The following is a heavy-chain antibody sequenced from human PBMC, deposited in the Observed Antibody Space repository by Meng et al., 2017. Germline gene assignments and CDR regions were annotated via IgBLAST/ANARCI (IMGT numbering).Heavy chain of an antibody. CDR2: INTYNGKT. V-gene: IGHV1-18*01. CDR3: ATRGNPYLNF. CDR1: GYTLSSDG. J-gene: IGHJ4*02. Sequence: QGQLVRSGAEVKKPGASVKVSCEASGYTLSSDGFSWVRQAPGQGLEWLGWINTYNGKTDYAQKFQGRITMTTDTFTSTAYMELRNLRSDDTAVYYCATRGNPYLNFWGQGTLVTVSS.